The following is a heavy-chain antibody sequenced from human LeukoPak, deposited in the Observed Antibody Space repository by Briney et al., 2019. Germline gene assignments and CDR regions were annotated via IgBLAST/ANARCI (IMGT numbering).Heavy chain of an antibody. V-gene: IGHV4-31*03. CDR2: ISYSGSS. Sequence: SETLSLTCTVSGGSISSGGYYWSWIRPHPGKGLEWIGYISYSGSSYYNPSLKSRLTILEDTSKNQFSLELSSVTAADTAVYYCARGGRGSGSDYWYFDLWGRGTLVTVSS. D-gene: IGHD3-10*01. CDR3: ARGGRGSGSDYWYFDL. J-gene: IGHJ2*01. CDR1: GGSISSGGYY.